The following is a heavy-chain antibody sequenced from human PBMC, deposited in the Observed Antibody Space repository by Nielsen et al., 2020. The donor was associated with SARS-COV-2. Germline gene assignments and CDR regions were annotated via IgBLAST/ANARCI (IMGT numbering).Heavy chain of an antibody. D-gene: IGHD3-10*01. V-gene: IGHV3-21*01. J-gene: IGHJ4*02. CDR3: ARDGLWFGELHQFDY. Sequence: GGSLRLSCAASGFTFSSYSMNWVRQAPGKGLEWVSSISSSSSYIYYADSVKGRFTISRDNAKNSLYLQMNSLRAEDTAVYYCARDGLWFGELHQFDYWGQGTLVTVSS. CDR1: GFTFSSYS. CDR2: ISSSSSYI.